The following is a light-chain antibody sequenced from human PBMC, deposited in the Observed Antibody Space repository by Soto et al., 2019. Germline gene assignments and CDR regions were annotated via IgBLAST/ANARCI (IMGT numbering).Light chain of an antibody. Sequence: QSALTQPPSASGSPGQSVTISCTGTSNDVGGYNYVSWYQQHPGKAPKLMIYDVSKRPSGVPDRCSGSKSGNTASLTVSGLQAEDDGDYHCSAYAGSNNFVVFGGGTKLTVL. J-gene: IGLJ2*01. CDR1: SNDVGGYNY. V-gene: IGLV2-8*01. CDR2: DVS. CDR3: SAYAGSNNFVV.